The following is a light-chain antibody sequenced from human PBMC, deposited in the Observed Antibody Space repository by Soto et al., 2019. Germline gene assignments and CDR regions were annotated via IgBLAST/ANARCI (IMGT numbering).Light chain of an antibody. V-gene: IGKV3-11*01. J-gene: IGKJ5*01. CDR2: DAS. Sequence: ENVLTQSPAILSLSPGDTATLSCRASQSVGRYLAWYQQKPGQAPRLVIYDASNRATGVPDRFSGSGSGTDFILSISHLEPEDFAVYYCQQRNNWPPSTFGQGTR. CDR1: QSVGRY. CDR3: QQRNNWPPST.